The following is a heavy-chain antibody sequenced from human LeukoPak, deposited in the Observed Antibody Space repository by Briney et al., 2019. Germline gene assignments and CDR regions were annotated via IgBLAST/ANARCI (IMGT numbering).Heavy chain of an antibody. Sequence: GGSLRLSSTVSGFTFGDYAINWVRQAPGKGLEWVGFIRSKAFGGTAEYAASVKGRFTISRDDSKSIAYLQMNSLKTEDTAVYYCTRDRGNSTLGDYWGQGTLVTVSS. J-gene: IGHJ4*02. D-gene: IGHD7-27*01. CDR3: TRDRGNSTLGDY. CDR2: IRSKAFGGTA. V-gene: IGHV3-49*04. CDR1: GFTFGDYA.